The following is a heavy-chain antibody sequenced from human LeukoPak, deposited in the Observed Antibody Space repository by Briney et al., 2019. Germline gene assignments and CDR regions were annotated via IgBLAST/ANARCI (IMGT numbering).Heavy chain of an antibody. D-gene: IGHD3-10*01. CDR2: IYPVDSDT. CDR1: GYSFTNYW. V-gene: IGHV5-51*01. Sequence: GESLQISCKGSGYSFTNYWIGWVRQMPGKGLEWMGIIYPVDSDTRYNPSFQGQVTISADKSISTSYLQWSSLKASDTAMYYCARQNAYGSGSYYAYNWFDPWGQGTLVTVSS. CDR3: ARQNAYGSGSYYAYNWFDP. J-gene: IGHJ5*02.